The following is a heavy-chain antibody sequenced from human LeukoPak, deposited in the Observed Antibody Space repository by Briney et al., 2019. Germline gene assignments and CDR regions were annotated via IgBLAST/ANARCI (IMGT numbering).Heavy chain of an antibody. CDR1: GFTFDDYA. CDR2: ISWNSGSI. Sequence: SLRLSCAASGFTFDDYAMHWVRQAPGKGLEWVSGISWNSGSIGYADSVKGRFTISRDNAKNSLYLQMNSLRVEDTAVYYCASYLYWWSDLGYWGQGTLVTVSS. J-gene: IGHJ4*02. V-gene: IGHV3-9*01. D-gene: IGHD2-8*02. CDR3: ASYLYWWSDLGY.